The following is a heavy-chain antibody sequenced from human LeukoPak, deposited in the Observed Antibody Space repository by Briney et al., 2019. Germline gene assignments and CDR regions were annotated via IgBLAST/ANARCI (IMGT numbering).Heavy chain of an antibody. CDR3: AREGRGLGRSGNDY. J-gene: IGHJ4*02. Sequence: ASVKVSCKASGYTFTRYDLNWVRQATGQGLEWMGWMNPKSGNTGYAQKFQGRVTMTRNTSINTAYMELSSLRSEDTAVYYCAREGRGLGRSGNDYWGQGTLVTVSS. V-gene: IGHV1-8*01. D-gene: IGHD5-12*01. CDR1: GYTFTRYD. CDR2: MNPKSGNT.